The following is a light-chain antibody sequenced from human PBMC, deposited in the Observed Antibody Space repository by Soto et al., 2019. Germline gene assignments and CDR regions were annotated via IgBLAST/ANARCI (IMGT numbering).Light chain of an antibody. J-gene: IGKJ4*01. CDR1: QSISFW. CDR3: QHYLNYPLT. V-gene: IGKV1-5*03. CDR2: KAS. Sequence: STLSASVGDRVTITCRASQSISFWLAWYQQKPGKAPNLLIYKASSLQSGVPSRFSGSGSGTEFTLNISSLQPDDFAIYYCQHYLNYPLTFGGGTKVDIK.